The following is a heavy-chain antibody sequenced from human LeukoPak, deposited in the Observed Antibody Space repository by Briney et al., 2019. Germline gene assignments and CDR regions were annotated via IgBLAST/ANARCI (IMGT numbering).Heavy chain of an antibody. CDR3: TRPLAVAGTSFDY. CDR2: IRSKANSYAT. V-gene: IGHV3-73*01. D-gene: IGHD6-19*01. J-gene: IGHJ4*02. Sequence: PGGSLRLSCAASGFTFSGSAMHWVRQASGKGLEWVGRIRSKANSYATAYAASVKGRFTISRDDSKNTAYLQMNSLKTEDTAVYYCTRPLAVAGTSFDYWGQGTLVTVSS. CDR1: GFTFSGSA.